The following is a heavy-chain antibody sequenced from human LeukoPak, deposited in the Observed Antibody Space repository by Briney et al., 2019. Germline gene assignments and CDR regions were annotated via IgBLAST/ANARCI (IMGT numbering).Heavy chain of an antibody. CDR1: GDSISTSNSY. CDR3: ARSINHYYYYYMDV. D-gene: IGHD6-6*01. CDR2: IYYSGNT. Sequence: PSETLSLTCTVSGDSISTSNSYWGWIRQPPWKGLEWIGSIYYSGNTYYNASLKSRVTISVDTSKNQFSLKFTSVTAADTAVYYCARSINHYYYYYMDVWGKGTTVTISS. V-gene: IGHV4-39*01. J-gene: IGHJ6*03.